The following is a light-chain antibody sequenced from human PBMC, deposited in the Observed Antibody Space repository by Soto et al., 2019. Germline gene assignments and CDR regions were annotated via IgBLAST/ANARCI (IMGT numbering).Light chain of an antibody. CDR2: AAS. CDR1: QSVTSDY. CDR3: QQYGISRT. V-gene: IGKV3-20*01. J-gene: IGKJ1*01. Sequence: EIVLTQSPGTLSLSPGERATLSCRASQSVTSDYLAWYQQRPGQAPRLLIFAASTRATGIPDRFSGGGSGTDFTLTISRLEHEDSAVYYCQQYGISRTFGQGTKVDIK.